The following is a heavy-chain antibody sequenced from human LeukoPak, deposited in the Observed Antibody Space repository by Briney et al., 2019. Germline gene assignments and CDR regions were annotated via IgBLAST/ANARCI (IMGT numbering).Heavy chain of an antibody. D-gene: IGHD2-15*01. Sequence: GGSLRLSCAASGFTFSSYAMSWVRQAPGKGLEWVSAISGSGGSTYYADSVKGRFTISRDNSKNTLYLQMNSLRAEDTAVYYREAARGYCSGGSCFDYWGQGTLVTVSS. CDR1: GFTFSSYA. CDR2: ISGSGGST. CDR3: EAARGYCSGGSCFDY. V-gene: IGHV3-23*01. J-gene: IGHJ4*02.